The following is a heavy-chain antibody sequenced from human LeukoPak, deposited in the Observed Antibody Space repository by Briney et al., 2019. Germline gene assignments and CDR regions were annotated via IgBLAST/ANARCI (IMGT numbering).Heavy chain of an antibody. CDR2: INPNSGGT. D-gene: IGHD2-8*01. J-gene: IGHJ4*02. CDR3: ARDLMDIVLMVYALDLDLRY. Sequence: ASVKVSCKASGYTFTGYYMQWVRQAPGQGLEWMGWINPNSGGTNYAQKFQGRVTMTRDTSISTAYMELSRLRSDDTAVYYCARDLMDIVLMVYALDLDLRYWGQGTLVTVSS. CDR1: GYTFTGYY. V-gene: IGHV1-2*02.